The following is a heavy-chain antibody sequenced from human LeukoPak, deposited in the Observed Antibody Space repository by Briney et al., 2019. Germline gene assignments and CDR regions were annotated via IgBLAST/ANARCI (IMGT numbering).Heavy chain of an antibody. J-gene: IGHJ4*02. CDR2: FDPEDGET. D-gene: IGHD1-26*01. Sequence: ASVKVSCKVSGYTLTELSMHWVRQAPGKGLEWMGGFDPEDGETIYAQKFQGRVTMTEDTSTDTAYMELSSLRSEDTAVYYCATSPGSGSYKYYFDYWGQGTLVIVSS. V-gene: IGHV1-24*01. CDR1: GYTLTELS. CDR3: ATSPGSGSYKYYFDY.